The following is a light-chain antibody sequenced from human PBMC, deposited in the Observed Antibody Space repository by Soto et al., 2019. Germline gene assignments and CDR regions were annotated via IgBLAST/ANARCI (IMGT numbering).Light chain of an antibody. CDR2: QAS. CDR1: QTVKTY. CDR3: QQYSSLWP. Sequence: DIQLSQSPSTLSASVGDRVTISCRASQTVKTYLALYQQKPGKAPKLLIFQASTLESWVPSRFSGSGSGTEFTLTLSSLQPDDVATYYCQQYSSLWPFGQGTKVDMK. J-gene: IGKJ1*01. V-gene: IGKV1-5*03.